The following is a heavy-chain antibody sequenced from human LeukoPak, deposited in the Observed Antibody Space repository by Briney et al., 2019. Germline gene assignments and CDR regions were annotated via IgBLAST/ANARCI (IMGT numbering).Heavy chain of an antibody. V-gene: IGHV3-66*01. CDR1: GIKFSDAW. Sequence: PGGSLRLSCVVPGIKFSDAWMSWVRQAPGKGPEWVSVIYSGGSTYYADSVKGRFTISRDNSKNTLYLQMNSLRAEDTAVYYCARGQYSSGWYFDYWGQGTLVTVSS. CDR2: IYSGGST. D-gene: IGHD6-19*01. J-gene: IGHJ4*02. CDR3: ARGQYSSGWYFDY.